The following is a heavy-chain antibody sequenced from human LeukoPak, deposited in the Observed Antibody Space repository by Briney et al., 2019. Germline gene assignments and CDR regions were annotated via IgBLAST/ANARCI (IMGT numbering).Heavy chain of an antibody. V-gene: IGHV3-53*01. D-gene: IGHD3-22*01. CDR2: IYSGGST. CDR3: ARVSYDSSGYYFDY. J-gene: IGHJ4*02. Sequence: PGGSLRLFCAASGFTVSSNYMSWVRQAPGKGLEWVSVIYSGGSTYYADSVKGRFTFSRDNSKNTLYLQMDSLRAEDTAVYYCARVSYDSSGYYFDYWGQGTLVTVSS. CDR1: GFTVSSNY.